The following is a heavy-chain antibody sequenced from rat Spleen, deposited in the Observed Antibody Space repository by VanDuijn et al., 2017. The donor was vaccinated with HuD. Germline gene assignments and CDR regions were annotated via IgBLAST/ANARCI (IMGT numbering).Heavy chain of an antibody. D-gene: IGHD3-8*01. Sequence: QVQLKESGPGLVQPSQTLSLTCTVSGFSLSRNGVSWVRQPPGKGLEWIAAISSSGNTYYYSTLKSRLSNSRDTSKRQVFLKMNSLQTEDTAIYFCTRGASRFDYWGQGVMVTVSS. J-gene: IGHJ2*01. V-gene: IGHV2S12*01. CDR1: GFSLSRNG. CDR2: ISSSGNT. CDR3: TRGASRFDY.